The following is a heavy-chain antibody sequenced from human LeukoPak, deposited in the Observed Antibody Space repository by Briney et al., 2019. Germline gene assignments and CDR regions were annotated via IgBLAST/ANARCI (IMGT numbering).Heavy chain of an antibody. CDR3: VRRYCSGGRCYLDY. CDR2: IYYSGST. Sequence: PSETLSLTCTVSGGSISSGDYYWSWIRQPPGKGLEWIGYIYYSGSTYQNPSFKSRVTILVDTSKNQFSLKLSSVTAADTAVYYCVRRYCSGGRCYLDYWGQGILVTVSS. J-gene: IGHJ4*02. CDR1: GGSISSGDYY. V-gene: IGHV4-30-4*01. D-gene: IGHD2-15*01.